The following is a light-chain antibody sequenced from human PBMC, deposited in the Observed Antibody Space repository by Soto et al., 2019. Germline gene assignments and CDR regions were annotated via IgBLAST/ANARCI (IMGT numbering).Light chain of an antibody. CDR3: QSYDSSLPVV. J-gene: IGLJ2*01. Sequence: QSVLTQPPSVSGAPGQRVIISCTGSSSNIGAGYDVHWYLQLPGTAPKLLIYGNSNRPSGVPDRFSGSKSGTSASLAITGLQAEDEADYYCQSYDSSLPVVFGGGTKLTVL. V-gene: IGLV1-40*01. CDR1: SSNIGAGYD. CDR2: GNS.